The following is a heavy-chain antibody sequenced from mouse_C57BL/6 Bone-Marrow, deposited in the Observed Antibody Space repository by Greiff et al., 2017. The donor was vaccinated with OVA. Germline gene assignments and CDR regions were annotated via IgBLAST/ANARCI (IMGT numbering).Heavy chain of an antibody. CDR1: GYTFTDYY. D-gene: IGHD1-1*01. J-gene: IGHJ2*01. V-gene: IGHV1-84*01. CDR3: ARSGVYYYGSRASFDY. CDR2: IYPGSGNT. Sequence: VQGVESGPELVKPGASVKISCKASGYTFTDYYINWVKQRPGQGLEWIGWIYPGSGNTKYNEKFKGKATLTVDTSSSTAYMQLSSLTSEDSAVYFCARSGVYYYGSRASFDYWGQGTTLTVSS.